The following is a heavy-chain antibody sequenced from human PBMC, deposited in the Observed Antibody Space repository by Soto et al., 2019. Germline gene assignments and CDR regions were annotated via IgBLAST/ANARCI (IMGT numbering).Heavy chain of an antibody. J-gene: IGHJ6*02. V-gene: IGHV4-30-4*01. Sequence: QVQLQESGPGLVKPSQTLSLTCTVSGGSISSGDYYWSWIRQPPGKGLEWIGYIYYSGSTYYNPSLQSRVTISVDTSKNQFSLKLSSVTAADTAVYYCARERIQLWPTFYYYYGMDVWGQGTTVTVSS. CDR2: IYYSGST. CDR1: GGSISSGDYY. D-gene: IGHD5-18*01. CDR3: ARERIQLWPTFYYYYGMDV.